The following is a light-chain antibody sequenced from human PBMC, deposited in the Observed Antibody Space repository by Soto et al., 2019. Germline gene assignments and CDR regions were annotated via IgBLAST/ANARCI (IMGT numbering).Light chain of an antibody. CDR2: GAS. CDR1: QSVSSSY. V-gene: IGKV3-20*01. Sequence: EIVLTQSPGTLSLSPGERATLSCSSSQSVSSSYLAWYQQKPGQAPRLLIYGASSRATGIPDRFSGSGSGTDFTLTISILEPEYFAVYYCQTYGSSTPLFFGHLTKLKIK. CDR3: QTYGSSTPLF. J-gene: IGKJ2*01.